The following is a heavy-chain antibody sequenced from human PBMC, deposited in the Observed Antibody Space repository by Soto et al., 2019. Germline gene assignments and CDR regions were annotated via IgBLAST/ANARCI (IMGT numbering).Heavy chain of an antibody. J-gene: IGHJ4*02. D-gene: IGHD3-10*01. V-gene: IGHV4-30-2*02. CDR2: IYHSGTT. CDR3: ARGPNVVQFDY. CDR1: GGSISSGGYS. Sequence: SETLSLTCAVSGGSISSGGYSWSWIRQPPGKGLEWIGYIYHSGTTYYNPSLKSRVTISVDRSKNQFSLKLSSVTAADTAVYYCARGPNVVQFDYWGQGTLVTVSS.